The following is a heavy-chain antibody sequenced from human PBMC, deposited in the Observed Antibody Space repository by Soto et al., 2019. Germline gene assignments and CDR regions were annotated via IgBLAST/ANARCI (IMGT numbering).Heavy chain of an antibody. CDR2: IYHSGST. D-gene: IGHD3-16*01. CDR1: GGCISRGGYS. V-gene: IGHV4-30-2*01. CDR3: ARYWFWAARRFDP. Sequence: SVTWAVSGGCISRGGYSWSWVRQRPGKGLEWIGYIYHSGSTYYNPSLKSRVTISVDRSKNQFFLKLSSVTAADTAVYYCARYWFWAARRFDPCGQGNLLALSS. J-gene: IGHJ5*02.